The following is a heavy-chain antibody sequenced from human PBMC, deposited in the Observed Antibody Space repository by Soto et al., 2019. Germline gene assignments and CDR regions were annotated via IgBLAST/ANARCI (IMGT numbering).Heavy chain of an antibody. CDR1: GGTFSSYA. CDR2: IIPIFGTA. Sequence: QVQLVQSGAEVKKPGSSVKVSCKASGGTFSSYAISWVRQAPGQGLECMGGIIPIFGTANYAQKFQGRVTSTADKSTSTDYMELSSLRSEDTAVYYCARDPRGDIVVVPAAIPYYGMYVWGQGTTVTVSS. CDR3: ARDPRGDIVVVPAAIPYYGMYV. J-gene: IGHJ6*02. D-gene: IGHD2-2*01. V-gene: IGHV1-69*06.